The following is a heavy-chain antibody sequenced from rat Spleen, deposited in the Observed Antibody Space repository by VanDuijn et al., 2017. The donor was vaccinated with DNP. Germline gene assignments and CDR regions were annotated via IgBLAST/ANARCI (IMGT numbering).Heavy chain of an antibody. Sequence: EVQLVESGGGLVQPGRSLKLSCAASGFTFSNYCMPWIRQAPTKGLELVAYLSPGGGSTYYPDPVKGRFTISRENAKSTLYLQMNSLRSEDTATYYCTRDWLTTEGIVTLDYWGQGAMVTVSS. CDR2: LSPGGGST. CDR1: GFTFSNYC. V-gene: IGHV5-27*01. D-gene: IGHD1-11*01. J-gene: IGHJ2*01. CDR3: TRDWLTTEGIVTLDY.